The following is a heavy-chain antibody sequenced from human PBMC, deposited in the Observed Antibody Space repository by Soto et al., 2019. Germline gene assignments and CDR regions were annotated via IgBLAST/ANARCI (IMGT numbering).Heavy chain of an antibody. CDR3: XRXXXXXXXXXXXXXXXX. Sequence: QVQLVESGGGVVQPGRSLRLSCAASGFTFSSCAMHWVRQAPGKGLEWVAVISYDGSNKYYADSVKGRFTVSRDNSKNTLYLXVNSLXAXXXXXXXXXRXXXXXXXXXXXXXXXXWGQGTLVTVSS. CDR1: GFTFSSCA. CDR2: ISYDGSNK. J-gene: IGHJ4*02. V-gene: IGHV3-30-3*01.